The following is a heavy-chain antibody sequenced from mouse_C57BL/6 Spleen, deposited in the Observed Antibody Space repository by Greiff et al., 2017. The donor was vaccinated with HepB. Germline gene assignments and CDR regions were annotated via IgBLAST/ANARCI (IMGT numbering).Heavy chain of an antibody. CDR2: ISYDGSN. Sequence: ESGPGLVKPSQSLSLTCSVTGYSITSGYYWNWIRQFPGNKLEWMGYISYDGSNNYNPSLKNRISITRDTSKNQFFLKLNSVTTEDTATYYCARGSGVTGFYAMDYWGQGTSVTVSS. CDR3: ARGSGVTGFYAMDY. J-gene: IGHJ4*01. D-gene: IGHD2-1*01. CDR1: GYSITSGYY. V-gene: IGHV3-6*01.